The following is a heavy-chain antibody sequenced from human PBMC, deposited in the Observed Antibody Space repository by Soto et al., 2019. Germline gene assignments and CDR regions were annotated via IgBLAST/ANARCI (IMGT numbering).Heavy chain of an antibody. J-gene: IGHJ4*02. Sequence: SETLSLTCAVYGGSFSGYYWSWIRQPPGKGLEWIGEINHSGSTNYNPSLKSRVTISVDTSKNQFSLKLSSVTAAGTAVYYCARRLKRGYSYGNLDYWGQGTLVTVSS. D-gene: IGHD5-18*01. CDR1: GGSFSGYY. CDR2: INHSGST. V-gene: IGHV4-34*01. CDR3: ARRLKRGYSYGNLDY.